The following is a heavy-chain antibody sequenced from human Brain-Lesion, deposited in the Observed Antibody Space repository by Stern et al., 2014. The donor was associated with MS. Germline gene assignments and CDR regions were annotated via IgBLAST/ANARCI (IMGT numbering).Heavy chain of an antibody. D-gene: IGHD1-26*01. J-gene: IGHJ4*02. Sequence: LPESGPGLVKPSETLSLTCTVSGGSISSSTYYWAWIRQPPGKGLEWIGNIYYSGFTYYNPSLKSRVTISVDMSKNQFSLKLSSVTAADTAIYYCARHDSVPRPSQLYSARDRGPGYFDYWGQGTLVTVSS. CDR3: ARHDSVPRPSQLYSARDRGPGYFDY. V-gene: IGHV4-39*01. CDR2: IYYSGFT. CDR1: GGSISSSTYY.